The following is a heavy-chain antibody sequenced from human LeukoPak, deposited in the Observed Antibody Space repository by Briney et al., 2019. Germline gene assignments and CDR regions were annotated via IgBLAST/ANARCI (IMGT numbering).Heavy chain of an antibody. D-gene: IGHD1-1*01. J-gene: IGHJ4*02. V-gene: IGHV1-69*13. CDR2: IIPIFGTA. CDR3: ARCTVGVQLERRPFDY. CDR1: GGTFSSYA. Sequence: SVKVSCKASGGTFSSYAISWVRQAPGQGLEWMGGIIPIFGTANYAQKFQGRVTITADESTRTAYMELSSLRSEDTAVYYCARCTVGVQLERRPFDYWGQGTLVTVSS.